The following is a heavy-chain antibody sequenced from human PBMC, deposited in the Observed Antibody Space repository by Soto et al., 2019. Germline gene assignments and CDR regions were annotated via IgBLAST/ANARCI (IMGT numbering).Heavy chain of an antibody. Sequence: EVQLVESGGGLVQPGGSLRISCAASGFTFSSYWMHWVRQAPGKGLVWVSRIKSDGSTTSYADSVKGRFTISRDNAKNTLYLQMNDLRAEDTAVYYCARDPLAAAAYWGQGTLVIVSS. CDR2: IKSDGSTT. D-gene: IGHD6-13*01. J-gene: IGHJ4*02. CDR1: GFTFSSYW. V-gene: IGHV3-74*01. CDR3: ARDPLAAAAY.